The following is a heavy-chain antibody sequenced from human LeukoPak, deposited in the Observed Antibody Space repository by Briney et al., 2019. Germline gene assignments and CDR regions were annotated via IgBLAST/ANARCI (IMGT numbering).Heavy chain of an antibody. D-gene: IGHD3-22*01. CDR2: IYYSGST. J-gene: IGHJ4*02. V-gene: IGHV4-59*01. CDR1: GGSISSYY. CDR3: ASLMAVPPRNYYDSSGYYYTPLGGFDY. Sequence: SETLSLTCTVSGGSISSYYWSWIRQPPGKGLEWIGYIYYSGSTNHNPSLKSRVTISVDTSKNQFSLKLSSVTAADTAVYYCASLMAVPPRNYYDSSGYYYTPLGGFDYWGQGTLVTVSS.